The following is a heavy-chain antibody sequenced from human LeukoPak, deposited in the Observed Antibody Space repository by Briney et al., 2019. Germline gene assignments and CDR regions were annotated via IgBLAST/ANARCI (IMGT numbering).Heavy chain of an antibody. CDR2: ISSGGSTI. CDR1: GFTFSDYY. V-gene: IGHV3-11*04. Sequence: GGSLRLSCAASGFTFSDYYMSWIRQAPGKGLEWVSYISSGGSTIYYADSLKGRFTISRDNAKNSLYLQMNSLRAEDTAVYYCATWTLTGNFDYWGQGTLVTVSS. D-gene: IGHD1-20*01. CDR3: ATWTLTGNFDY. J-gene: IGHJ4*02.